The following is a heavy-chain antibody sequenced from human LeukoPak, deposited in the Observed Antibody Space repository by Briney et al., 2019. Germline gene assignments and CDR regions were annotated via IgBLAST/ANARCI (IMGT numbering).Heavy chain of an antibody. D-gene: IGHD3-9*01. V-gene: IGHV4-61*01. Sequence: SETLSLTCTVSGGSVSSDSYYWSWIRQPPGKGLEWIGYIYYSGSTNYNPSLKSRVTISVDTSKNQFSLKLSSVSAADTAVYYCARATRHGKYYDILTGYSTTPLGAFDIWGQGTMVTVSS. CDR1: GGSVSSDSYY. CDR2: IYYSGST. CDR3: ARATRHGKYYDILTGYSTTPLGAFDI. J-gene: IGHJ3*02.